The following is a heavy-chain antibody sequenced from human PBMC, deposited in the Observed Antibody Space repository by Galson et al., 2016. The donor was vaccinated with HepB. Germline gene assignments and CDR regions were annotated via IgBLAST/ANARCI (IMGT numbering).Heavy chain of an antibody. V-gene: IGHV4-39*01. D-gene: IGHD2-15*01. J-gene: IGHJ6*02. CDR3: ARLKMVAASRSRTFGMDV. CDR1: GGSISSSTYS. CDR2: IYHSGAA. Sequence: SETLSLTCTVSGGSISSSTYSWAWTRQPPGEGLECIGNIYHSGAAFFKSSLKGRVTISIDTSKNQFSLNLSSVTSADSAVYYCARLKMVAASRSRTFGMDVWGQGTTVTVSS.